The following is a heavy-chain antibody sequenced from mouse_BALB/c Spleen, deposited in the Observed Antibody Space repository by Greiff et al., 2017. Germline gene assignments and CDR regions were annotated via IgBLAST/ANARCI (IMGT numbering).Heavy chain of an antibody. V-gene: IGHV3-2*02. CDR1: GYSITSDYA. J-gene: IGHJ2*01. CDR3: ARKGDGPYYFDY. Sequence: EVQRVESGPGLVKPSQSLSLTCTVTGYSITSDYAWNWIRQFPGNKLEWMGYISYSGSTSYNPSLKSRISITRDTSKNQFFLQLNSVTTEDTATYYCARKGDGPYYFDYWGQGTTLTVSS. CDR2: ISYSGST. D-gene: IGHD2-3*01.